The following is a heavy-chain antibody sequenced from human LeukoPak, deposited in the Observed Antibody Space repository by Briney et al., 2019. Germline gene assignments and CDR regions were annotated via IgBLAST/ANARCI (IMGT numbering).Heavy chain of an antibody. V-gene: IGHV1-18*01. D-gene: IGHD6-13*01. CDR1: GYTFTSYG. Sequence: ASVKVSCKASGYTFTSYGISWVRQAPGQGLEWMGWISAYNGNTNYAQKLQGRVTMTTDTSTSTAYMELRSLRSDDTAVYYCARDLRGTGYSSSWYVADYWGQGTLVTVSS. J-gene: IGHJ4*02. CDR2: ISAYNGNT. CDR3: ARDLRGTGYSSSWYVADY.